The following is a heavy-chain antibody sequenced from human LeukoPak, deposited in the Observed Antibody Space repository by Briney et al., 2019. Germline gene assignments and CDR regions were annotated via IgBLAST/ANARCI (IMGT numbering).Heavy chain of an antibody. Sequence: GGSLRLSCAASGFTSDDYAMHWVRQAPGEGLEWVSGISWNSGSIGYADSVKGRFTISRDNAKNSLYLQMNSLTAEGTASYYCAKDALDGYDYYYGMDVWGQGATVTVSS. V-gene: IGHV3-9*02. J-gene: IGHJ6*02. D-gene: IGHD5-24*01. CDR3: AKDALDGYDYYYGMDV. CDR2: ISWNSGSI. CDR1: GFTSDDYA.